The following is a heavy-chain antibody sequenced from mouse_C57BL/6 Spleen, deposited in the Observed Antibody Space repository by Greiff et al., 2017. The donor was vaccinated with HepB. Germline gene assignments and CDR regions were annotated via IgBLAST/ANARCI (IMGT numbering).Heavy chain of an antibody. Sequence: VQLQQSGAELVKPGASVKISCKASGYAFSSYWMNWVKQRPGKGLEWIGQIYPGDGDTNYNGKFKGKATLTADKSSSTAYMQLSSLTSEDSAVYCCARSSGTDWYFDVWGTGTTVTVSS. D-gene: IGHD2-14*01. CDR1: GYAFSSYW. CDR3: ARSSGTDWYFDV. CDR2: IYPGDGDT. J-gene: IGHJ1*03. V-gene: IGHV1-80*01.